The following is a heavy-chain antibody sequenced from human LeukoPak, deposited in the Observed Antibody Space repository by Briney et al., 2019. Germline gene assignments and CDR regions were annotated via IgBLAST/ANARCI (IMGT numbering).Heavy chain of an antibody. CDR1: GFTFSSYG. CDR3: AKGYSGYDWSLVDY. CDR2: ISGSGGST. J-gene: IGHJ4*02. V-gene: IGHV3-23*01. Sequence: PGGSLRLSCAASGFTFSSYGMHWVRQIPGKGLEWVSSISGSGGSTYYADSVKGRFTISRDNSKNTLYLQMNSLRAEDTAVYYCAKGYSGYDWSLVDYWGQGTLVTVSS. D-gene: IGHD5-12*01.